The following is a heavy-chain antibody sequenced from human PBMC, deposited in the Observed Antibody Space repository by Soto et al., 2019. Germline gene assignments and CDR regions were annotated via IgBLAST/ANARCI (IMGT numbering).Heavy chain of an antibody. D-gene: IGHD3-10*01. V-gene: IGHV1-69*06. CDR1: GGTFSSYA. J-gene: IGHJ6*02. Sequence: QVQLVQSGAEVKKPVSSVKVSCRASGGTFSSYAIPWVRQATGQGLEWMGRILPFFGTAKYAQKFQGRVTLTANKSTDTAYMALSRLRSDDTAVYYCARVTMGRGGDYGMDVGGQGTTVSVS. CDR3: ARVTMGRGGDYGMDV. CDR2: ILPFFGTA.